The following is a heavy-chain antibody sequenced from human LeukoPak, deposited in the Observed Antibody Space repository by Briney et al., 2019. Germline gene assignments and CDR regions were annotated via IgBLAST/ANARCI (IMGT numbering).Heavy chain of an antibody. CDR2: TYYSGST. V-gene: IGHV4-30-4*01. CDR1: GVSISSGDYY. D-gene: IGHD6-6*01. CDR3: ARVVSLNIAAHTGSYFDY. J-gene: IGHJ4*02. Sequence: SETLSLTCTVSGVSISSGDYYWSWIRQPPGKGLEWIGYTYYSGSTYYNPSLKSRVTISVDTSKNQFSLKLSSVTAADTAVYYCARVVSLNIAAHTGSYFDYWGQGTLVTVSS.